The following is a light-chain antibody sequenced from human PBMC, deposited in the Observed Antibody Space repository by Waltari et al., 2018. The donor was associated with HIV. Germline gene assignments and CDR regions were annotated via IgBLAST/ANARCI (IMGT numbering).Light chain of an antibody. CDR1: SSNIGSNY. CDR3: AAWDDSLSVYV. CDR2: RNN. Sequence: QSVLTQPPSASGTPGQRVTISCSGSSSNIGSNYVYWYQQLPGTAPKLHIYRNNPRPSGVPDRFSGSTSGTSASLAISGLRSEDEADYFCAAWDDSLSVYVFGTGTKVTVL. J-gene: IGLJ1*01. V-gene: IGLV1-47*01.